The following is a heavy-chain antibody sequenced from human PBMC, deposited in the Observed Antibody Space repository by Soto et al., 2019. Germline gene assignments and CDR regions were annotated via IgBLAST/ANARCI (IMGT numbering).Heavy chain of an antibody. CDR1: GFTFSSYA. CDR3: GRDFADYDFWSGYCDY. J-gene: IGHJ4*02. D-gene: IGHD3-3*01. CDR2: ISYDGSNK. Sequence: QVQLVESGGGVVQPGRSLRLSCAASGFTFSSYAMHWVRQAPGKGLEWVAVISYDGSNKYYADSVKGRFTISRDNSKNTLYLQMNSLRAEDTAVYYCGRDFADYDFWSGYCDYWGQGTLVTVSS. V-gene: IGHV3-30-3*01.